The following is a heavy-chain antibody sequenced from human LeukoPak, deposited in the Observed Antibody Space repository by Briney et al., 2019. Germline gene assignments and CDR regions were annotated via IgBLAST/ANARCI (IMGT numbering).Heavy chain of an antibody. Sequence: ASVKVSCKASGYTFTNYYMHWVRQAPGQGLEWMGILNPSGGNTIYAQKFQGRVTMTRDMSTGTVYMELSSLRSEDTAVYFCTRTHGLYSSDFDYWGQGTLVTVSS. D-gene: IGHD3-22*01. V-gene: IGHV1-46*01. CDR3: TRTHGLYSSDFDY. CDR2: LNPSGGNT. J-gene: IGHJ4*02. CDR1: GYTFTNYY.